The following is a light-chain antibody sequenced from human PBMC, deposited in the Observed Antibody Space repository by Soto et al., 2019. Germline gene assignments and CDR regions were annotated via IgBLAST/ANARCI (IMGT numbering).Light chain of an antibody. Sequence: QSALTQPASVSGSPGQSITISCTGTSSGVGDYNYVSWYQQHPGKAPKLMIFEVSNRPSGVSNRFSGSKSGNTASLTISGLQAEDEADYYCTSYTTSSSTYVFGTGTKLTVL. CDR2: EVS. CDR3: TSYTTSSSTYV. J-gene: IGLJ1*01. CDR1: SSGVGDYNY. V-gene: IGLV2-14*01.